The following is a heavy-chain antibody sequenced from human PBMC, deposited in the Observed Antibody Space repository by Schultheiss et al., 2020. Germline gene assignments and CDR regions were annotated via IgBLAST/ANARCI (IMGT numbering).Heavy chain of an antibody. Sequence: SETLSLTCTVSGGSISSSSYYWSWIRQPAGKGLEWIGRIYTSGSTNYNPSLKSRVTMSVDTSKNQFSLKLSSVTAADTAVYYCARDWGSSGFYGHFDLWGRGTLVTVSS. J-gene: IGHJ2*01. V-gene: IGHV4-61*02. CDR3: ARDWGSSGFYGHFDL. D-gene: IGHD3-22*01. CDR1: GGSISSSSYY. CDR2: IYTSGST.